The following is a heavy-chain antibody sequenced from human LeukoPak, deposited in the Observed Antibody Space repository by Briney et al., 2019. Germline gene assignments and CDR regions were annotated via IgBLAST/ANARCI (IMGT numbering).Heavy chain of an antibody. V-gene: IGHV3-48*03. CDR2: ISSSGSTI. D-gene: IGHD3-22*01. CDR3: ATVYDSSGSYKNDY. Sequence: GGSLRLSCAASGFTFSSYEMNWVRQAPGKGLEWVSYISSSGSTIYYADSVKGRFTISRDNAKNSLYLQMNSLRAEDTAVYYCATVYDSSGSYKNDYWGQGTLVTVSS. J-gene: IGHJ4*02. CDR1: GFTFSSYE.